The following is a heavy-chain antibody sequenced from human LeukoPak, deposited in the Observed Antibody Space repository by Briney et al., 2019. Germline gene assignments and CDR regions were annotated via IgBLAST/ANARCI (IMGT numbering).Heavy chain of an antibody. CDR1: GFTFSSCA. J-gene: IGHJ4*02. CDR3: AKSTIGYYDTGGYPD. Sequence: GGSLRLSCAASGFTFSSCAMNWVRQAPGKGLEWVSVISGSGGRTNYAESVKGRFTISRDNSGNTLYLQMNSLRVEDTAVYYCAKSTIGYYDTGGYPDWGQGTLVTVSS. D-gene: IGHD3-22*01. V-gene: IGHV3-23*01. CDR2: ISGSGGRT.